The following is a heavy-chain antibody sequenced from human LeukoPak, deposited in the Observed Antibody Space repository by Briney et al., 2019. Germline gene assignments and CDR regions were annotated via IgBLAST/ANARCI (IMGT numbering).Heavy chain of an antibody. CDR3: ARASRGGQWLVPMNYYYYYYMDV. CDR2: MNPNSGNT. CDR1: GYTFTSYD. V-gene: IGHV1-8*03. J-gene: IGHJ6*03. D-gene: IGHD6-19*01. Sequence: ASVKVSCKASGYTFTSYDINWVRQATGQGLEWMGWMNPNSGNTGYAQKFQGRVTITRNTSISTAYMELSSLRSEDTAVYYCARASRGGQWLVPMNYYYYYYMDVWGKGTTVTVSS.